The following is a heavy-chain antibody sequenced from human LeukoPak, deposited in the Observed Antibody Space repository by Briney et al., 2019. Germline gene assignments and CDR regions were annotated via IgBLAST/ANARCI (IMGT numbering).Heavy chain of an antibody. CDR1: GYTFTSYY. Sequence: ASVKVSCKASGYTFTSYYMHWVRQAPGQGLECMGWISAYNGNTNYAQKLQGRVTMTTDTSTSTAYMELRSLRSDDTAVYYCARSSGRWFGELLGYWGQGTLVTVSS. CDR2: ISAYNGNT. V-gene: IGHV1-18*04. CDR3: ARSSGRWFGELLGY. J-gene: IGHJ4*02. D-gene: IGHD3-10*01.